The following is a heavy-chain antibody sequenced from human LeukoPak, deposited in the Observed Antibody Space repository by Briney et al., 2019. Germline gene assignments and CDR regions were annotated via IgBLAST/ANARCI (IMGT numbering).Heavy chain of an antibody. CDR1: GGSISSYY. Sequence: SETLSLTCTVSGGSISSYYWSWIRQPPGKGLEWIGYIYYSGSTNYNPSLKSRVTISVNTSKNQFSLKLSSVTAADTAVYYCAKTVTTLSDAFDIWGQGTMVTVSS. V-gene: IGHV4-59*01. J-gene: IGHJ3*02. CDR2: IYYSGST. D-gene: IGHD4-11*01. CDR3: AKTVTTLSDAFDI.